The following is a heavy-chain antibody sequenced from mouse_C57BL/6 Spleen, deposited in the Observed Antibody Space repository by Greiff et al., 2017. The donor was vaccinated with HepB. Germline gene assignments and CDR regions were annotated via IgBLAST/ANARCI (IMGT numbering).Heavy chain of an antibody. CDR3: ARNIRGYDYDAWFAY. D-gene: IGHD2-4*01. J-gene: IGHJ3*01. Sequence: EVKLVESGGGLVKPGGSLKLSCAASGFTFSDYGMHWVRQAPEKGLEWVAYISSGSSTIYYADTVKGRFTISRDNAKNTLFLQMTSLRSEDTAMYYCARNIRGYDYDAWFAYWGQGTLVTVSA. CDR2: ISSGSSTI. V-gene: IGHV5-17*01. CDR1: GFTFSDYG.